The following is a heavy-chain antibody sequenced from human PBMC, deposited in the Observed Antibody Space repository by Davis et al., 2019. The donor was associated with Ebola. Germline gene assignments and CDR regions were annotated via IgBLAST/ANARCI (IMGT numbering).Heavy chain of an antibody. D-gene: IGHD3-22*01. Sequence: GSLRLSCTVSGGSISSSNWWSWVRQPPGKGLEWIGEIYHSGSTNYNPSLKSRVTISVDKSKNQFSLKLSSVTAADTAVYYCARELLRGGSDSNYWGQGTLVTVSS. CDR2: IYHSGST. CDR1: GGSISSSNW. V-gene: IGHV4-4*02. CDR3: ARELLRGGSDSNY. J-gene: IGHJ4*02.